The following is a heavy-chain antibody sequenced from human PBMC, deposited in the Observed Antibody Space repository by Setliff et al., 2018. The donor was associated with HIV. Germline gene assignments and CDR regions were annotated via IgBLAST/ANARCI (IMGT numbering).Heavy chain of an antibody. J-gene: IGHJ6*02. CDR1: GGTFSSYA. D-gene: IGHD2-15*01. CDR3: AREGDCSGGSCYYYYGMDV. CDR2: IIPIFGTA. V-gene: IGHV1-69*05. Sequence: SVKVSCKASGGTFSSYAISWVRQAPGQGLEWMGGIIPIFGTANYAQKFQGSVTITTDESTSTAYMELSSLRSEDTAVYYCAREGDCSGGSCYYYYGMDVWGQGTTVTVSS.